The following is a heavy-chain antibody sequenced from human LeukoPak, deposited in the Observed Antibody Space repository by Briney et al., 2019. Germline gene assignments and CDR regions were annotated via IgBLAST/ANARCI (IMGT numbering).Heavy chain of an antibody. CDR2: IRYDGSNK. J-gene: IGHJ4*02. CDR1: GFTFSSYG. D-gene: IGHD4-11*01. CDR3: AKDLGLRGYSNYDY. Sequence: GGSLRLSCAASGFTFSSYGMHWVRQAPGKGLEWVAFIRYDGSNKYYADSVKGRFTISRDNSKNTLYLQMNSLRAEDTAVYYCAKDLGLRGYSNYDYWGQGTLVTVSS. V-gene: IGHV3-30*02.